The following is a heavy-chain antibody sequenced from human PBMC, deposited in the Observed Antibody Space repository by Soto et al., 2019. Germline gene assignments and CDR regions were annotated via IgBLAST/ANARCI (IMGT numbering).Heavy chain of an antibody. J-gene: IGHJ5*02. CDR2: IYYSGGT. CDR1: GGSISSYY. V-gene: IGHV4-59*01. D-gene: IGHD6-19*01. CDR3: TREQSDDNYYDP. Sequence: SETLSLTCTFSGGSISSYYWSWIRQPPGKGLEWIGYIYYSGGTNYNPSLKSRVTISLDKSKSQFSLRLISVTAADTAVYYCTREQSDDNYYDPWGQGTLVTVSS.